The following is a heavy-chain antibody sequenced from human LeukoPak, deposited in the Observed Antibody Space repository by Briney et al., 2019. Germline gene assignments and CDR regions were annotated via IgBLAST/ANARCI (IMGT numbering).Heavy chain of an antibody. J-gene: IGHJ4*02. Sequence: GGSLRLSCAASGFTISTYGLHWVRQAPGKGLEWVAVIWHDGSNKYYADSVKGRFTTSRDSSKNMLYLQMNSLRAEDTAAYYCARGKTTVTTGELAYWGQGTLVTVSS. D-gene: IGHD4-17*01. CDR3: ARGKTTVTTGELAY. V-gene: IGHV3-33*01. CDR1: GFTISTYG. CDR2: IWHDGSNK.